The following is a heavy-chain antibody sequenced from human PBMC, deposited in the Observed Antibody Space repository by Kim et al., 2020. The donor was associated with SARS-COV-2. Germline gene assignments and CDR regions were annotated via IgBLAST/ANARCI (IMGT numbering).Heavy chain of an antibody. CDR2: IRSKANSYAT. CDR3: TRALDGLWFGESNYYYGMDV. D-gene: IGHD3-10*01. V-gene: IGHV3-73*01. J-gene: IGHJ6*02. Sequence: GGSLRLSCAASGFTFSGSAMHWVRQASGKGLEWVSRIRSKANSYATAYAASVKGRFTISRDDSKNTAYLQMNSAKTEDTDLYYCTRALDGLWFGESNYYYGMDVWRQGTTVTVPS. CDR1: GFTFSGSA.